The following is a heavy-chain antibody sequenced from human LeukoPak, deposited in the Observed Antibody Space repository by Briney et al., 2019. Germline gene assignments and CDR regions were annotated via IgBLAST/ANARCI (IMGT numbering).Heavy chain of an antibody. V-gene: IGHV3-48*01. Sequence: GGSLRLSCAASGFSFSSYSMNWVRQAPGKGLDWVSYISSDSSIMHHADAVKGRFAISRDNAKNVLYLQMNSLRAEDTAVYYCARKSSSSGYPFDYWGQGTLVTVSS. J-gene: IGHJ4*02. CDR2: ISSDSSIM. CDR1: GFSFSSYS. D-gene: IGHD3-22*01. CDR3: ARKSSSSGYPFDY.